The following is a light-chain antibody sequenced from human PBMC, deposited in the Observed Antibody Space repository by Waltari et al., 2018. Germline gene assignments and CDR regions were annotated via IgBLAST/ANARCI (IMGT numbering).Light chain of an antibody. CDR3: QQRSNWPLFT. CDR2: EAS. V-gene: IGKV3-11*01. J-gene: IGKJ3*01. Sequence: EIVLTQSPATLYLSPGERATLSCRASQSVSSYLAWYQQKPGQAPRLLIYEASKRATGIPARFSGGGSRTDFTLTISSLEPEDFAVYYCQQRSNWPLFTFGPGTKVGIK. CDR1: QSVSSY.